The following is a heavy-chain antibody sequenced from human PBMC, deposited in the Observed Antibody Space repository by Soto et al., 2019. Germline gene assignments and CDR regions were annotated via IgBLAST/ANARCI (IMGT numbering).Heavy chain of an antibody. J-gene: IGHJ4*02. D-gene: IGHD3-22*01. V-gene: IGHV4-59*01. CDR2: IYYSGST. CDR1: GGSISSYY. CDR3: ASYDSSGNFDY. Sequence: PSETLSLTCTVSGGSISSYYWSRIRQPPGKELECIGYIYYSGSTTYNPSLKSRVTISVDTSKNQFSLKLTSVTAADTAVYYCASYDSSGNFDYWGQGTLVTVSS.